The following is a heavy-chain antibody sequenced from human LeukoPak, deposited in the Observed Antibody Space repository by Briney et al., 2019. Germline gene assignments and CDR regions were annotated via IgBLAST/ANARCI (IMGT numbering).Heavy chain of an antibody. CDR3: ARGRGVRGGNFDY. V-gene: IGHV4-59*01. CDR2: IYYSGST. CDR1: DGSFSSYY. Sequence: PSETLSLTCTVSDGSFSSYYWSWIRQPPGKGLEWIGYIYYSGSTNYNPSLKSRVTISVDTSKNQFSLKLTSVTAADTAVYYCARGRGVRGGNFDYWGQGTLVTVSS. J-gene: IGHJ4*02. D-gene: IGHD3-10*01.